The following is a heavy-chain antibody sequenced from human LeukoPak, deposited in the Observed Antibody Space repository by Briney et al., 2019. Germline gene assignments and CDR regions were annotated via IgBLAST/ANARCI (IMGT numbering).Heavy chain of an antibody. D-gene: IGHD6-25*01. V-gene: IGHV4-30-4*01. CDR3: ARAGGIRTAALDLDY. CDR2: IYYSGST. CDR1: GGSISSGDYY. J-gene: IGHJ4*02. Sequence: SQTLSLTCTVSGGSISSGDYYWSWIRQPPGKGLEWIGYIYYSGSTYYNPSLKSRVTISVDTSKSLFSLKLSSVTAADTAVYYCARAGGIRTAALDLDYWGQGTLVTVSS.